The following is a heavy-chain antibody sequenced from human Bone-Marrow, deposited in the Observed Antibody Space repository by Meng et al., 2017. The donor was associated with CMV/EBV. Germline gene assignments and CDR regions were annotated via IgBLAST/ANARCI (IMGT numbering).Heavy chain of an antibody. Sequence: SETLSLTCTVSGGSISSSSYYWGWIRQPPGKGLEWIGSIYYSGSTYYNPSLKSRVTISVDTSKNQFSLKLSSVTAADTAVYYCARSPEIAAQDAFDIWGQGTMVTVSS. CDR3: ARSPEIAAQDAFDI. CDR1: GGSISSSSYY. J-gene: IGHJ3*02. CDR2: IYYSGST. V-gene: IGHV4-39*07. D-gene: IGHD6-6*01.